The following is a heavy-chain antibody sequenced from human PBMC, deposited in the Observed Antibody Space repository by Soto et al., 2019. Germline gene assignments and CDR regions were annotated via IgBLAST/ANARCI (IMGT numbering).Heavy chain of an antibody. CDR3: ARLNDYVWGPPYGMDV. V-gene: IGHV4-39*01. D-gene: IGHD3-16*01. CDR2: IYYSGST. CDR1: GGSISSSSYY. Sequence: QLQLQESGPGLVKPSETLSLTCTVSGGSISSSSYYWGWIRQPPGKGLEWIGSIYYSGSTYYNPSLKSRVTISVDTSKNQFSLKLSSVTAADKAVYYCARLNDYVWGPPYGMDVWGQGTTVTVSS. J-gene: IGHJ6*02.